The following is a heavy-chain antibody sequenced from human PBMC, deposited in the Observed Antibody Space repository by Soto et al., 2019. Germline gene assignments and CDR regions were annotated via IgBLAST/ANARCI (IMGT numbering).Heavy chain of an antibody. D-gene: IGHD3-3*01. CDR1: GFTFSSYG. CDR3: AKDSSDYDVWSGYDDY. CDR2: ISYDGSNK. V-gene: IGHV3-30*18. J-gene: IGHJ4*02. Sequence: HPGGSLRLSCAASGFTFSSYGMHWVRQAPGKGLEWVAFISYDGSNKYYADSVKGRFTISRDNSKNTLYLQMNSLRAEDTAVYYCAKDSSDYDVWSGYDDYWGQGTLVTVSS.